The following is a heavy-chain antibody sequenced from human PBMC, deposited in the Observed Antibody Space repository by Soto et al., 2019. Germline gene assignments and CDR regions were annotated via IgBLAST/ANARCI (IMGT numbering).Heavy chain of an antibody. J-gene: IGHJ4*02. Sequence: QITLTESGPTLVKPTQTLTLTCTFSGFSLSTSGVGVGWIRQPPGKALEWLALIYWDDDKRYSPSLKSTLTITQYTSKIQVVLTLTTMDPVDRATYCFSHRPRFTSWFCFWGQGTLVTVSS. CDR1: GFSLSTSGVG. D-gene: IGHD2-2*01. V-gene: IGHV2-5*02. CDR3: SHRPRFTSWFCF. CDR2: IYWDDDK.